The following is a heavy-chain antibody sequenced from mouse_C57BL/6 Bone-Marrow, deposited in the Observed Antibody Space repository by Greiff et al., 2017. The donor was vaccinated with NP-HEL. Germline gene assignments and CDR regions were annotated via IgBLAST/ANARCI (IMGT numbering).Heavy chain of an antibody. CDR2: IRLKSDNYAT. J-gene: IGHJ1*03. CDR1: GFTFSNYW. V-gene: IGHV6-3*01. Sequence: EVKLVESGGGLVQPGGSMKLSCVASGFTFSNYWMNWVRQSPEKGLEWVAQIRLKSDNYATHYAESVKGRFTISRDDSKSSVYLQMNNLRAEDTGIYYCTAHLLLRLNFDAWGTGTTVTVSS. CDR3: TAHLLLRLNFDA. D-gene: IGHD1-1*01.